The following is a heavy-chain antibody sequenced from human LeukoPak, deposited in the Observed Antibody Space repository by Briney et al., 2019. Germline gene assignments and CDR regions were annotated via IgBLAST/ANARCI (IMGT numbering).Heavy chain of an antibody. CDR2: IIPILGIA. CDR3: ARAYGDYLVYYFDY. D-gene: IGHD4-17*01. V-gene: IGHV1-69*04. J-gene: IGHJ4*02. Sequence: SVKVSCKASGGTFSSYAISWVRPAPGQGLAWMGRIIPILGIANYAQKFQGRVTITADKSTSTTYMELSSLRSEDTAVYYCARAYGDYLVYYFDYWGQGTLVTVSS. CDR1: GGTFSSYA.